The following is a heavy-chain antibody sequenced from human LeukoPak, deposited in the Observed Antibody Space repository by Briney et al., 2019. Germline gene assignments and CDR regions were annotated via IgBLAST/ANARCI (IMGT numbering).Heavy chain of an antibody. CDR1: GFACSSYS. CDR3: VRGDKSSGWYFFDY. J-gene: IGHJ4*02. CDR2: ISSSSSYI. Sequence: PGGSLRLSCAASGFACSSYSMNWVRQAPGKGLEWVSSISSSSSYIYYADSVKGRFTISRDNAKNSLYLQMNGLRAEDTAVYYCVRGDKSSGWYFFDYWGQGTLVTVSS. D-gene: IGHD6-19*01. V-gene: IGHV3-21*01.